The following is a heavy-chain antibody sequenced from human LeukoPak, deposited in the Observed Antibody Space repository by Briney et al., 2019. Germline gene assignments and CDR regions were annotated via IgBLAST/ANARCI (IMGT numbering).Heavy chain of an antibody. D-gene: IGHD1-26*01. V-gene: IGHV3-7*01. CDR3: ARPIGKGRDY. Sequence: QPGGSLRLSCAASGFTFSSYRMTWVRQAPGKGLEWVANMKQDGSEKSYVDSVKGRFTISRDNAKNSVYLQMNSLRAEDTAVYYCARPIGKGRDYWGQGTLVTVSS. J-gene: IGHJ4*02. CDR2: MKQDGSEK. CDR1: GFTFSSYR.